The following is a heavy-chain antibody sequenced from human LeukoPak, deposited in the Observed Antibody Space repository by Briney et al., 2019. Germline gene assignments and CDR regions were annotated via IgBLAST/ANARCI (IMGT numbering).Heavy chain of an antibody. CDR1: GGSISSYY. V-gene: IGHV4-59*01. CDR2: IYYSGST. Sequence: PSETLSLTCTVSGGSISSYYWSWIRQPPGKGLEWIGYIYYSGSTNCSPSLKSRVTISVDTSKNQFSLKLSSVTAADTAVYYCARAGLTGRYNWFDPWGQGTLVTVSS. D-gene: IGHD1-20*01. J-gene: IGHJ5*02. CDR3: ARAGLTGRYNWFDP.